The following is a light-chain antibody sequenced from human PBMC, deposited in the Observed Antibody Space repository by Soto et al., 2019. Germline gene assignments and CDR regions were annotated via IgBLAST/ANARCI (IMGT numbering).Light chain of an antibody. CDR2: AAS. Sequence: IQLTQSPSSLSASVGDIVTIAFRSSQGISSSLAWYQQKPGKDPKLLIYAASTLQSGVPSRFSGSGSGTDSTLTISSLQPEDFATYYCQQLNSYPQGFGGGTKVEIK. V-gene: IGKV1-9*01. J-gene: IGKJ4*01. CDR1: QGISSS. CDR3: QQLNSYPQG.